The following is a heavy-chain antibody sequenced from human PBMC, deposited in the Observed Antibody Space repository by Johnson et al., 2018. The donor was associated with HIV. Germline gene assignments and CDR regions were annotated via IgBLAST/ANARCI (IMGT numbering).Heavy chain of an antibody. CDR1: GFSFDDYG. CDR2: IHWNGGSK. D-gene: IGHD6-13*01. V-gene: IGHV3-20*04. CDR3: AREIIAAADDI. J-gene: IGHJ3*02. Sequence: VQLVESGGGLVEPGGSLRLSCAASGFSFDDYGMSWVRKAPGKGLEWVSGIHWNGGSKGYADSVKGRFIISRDNAKNSLNLHMNSLRAEDTAVYYCAREIIAAADDIWGQGTMVTVSS.